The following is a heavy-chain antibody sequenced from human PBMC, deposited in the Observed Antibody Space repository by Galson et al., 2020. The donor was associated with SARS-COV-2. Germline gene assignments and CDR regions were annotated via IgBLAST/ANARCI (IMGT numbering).Heavy chain of an antibody. CDR3: ARYPGAYFGAAFDI. V-gene: IGHV3-48*02. Sequence: TGGSLRLSCAASGFTFSHYSMNWVRQAPGKGLEWVSYISSPSDTIYYADSVKGRFTISRDNAKNSLYLQMSSLRHEDTAVYYCARYPGAYFGAAFDIWGQGTIVTVSS. CDR1: GFTFSHYS. J-gene: IGHJ3*02. CDR2: ISSPSDTI. D-gene: IGHD7-27*01.